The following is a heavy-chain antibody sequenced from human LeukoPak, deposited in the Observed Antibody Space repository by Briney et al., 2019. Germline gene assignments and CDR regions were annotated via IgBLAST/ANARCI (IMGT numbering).Heavy chain of an antibody. D-gene: IGHD3-9*01. CDR3: ARYFDYYYGMDV. J-gene: IGHJ6*02. CDR1: GGTFSSYA. V-gene: IGHV1-69*04. CDR2: IIPILGIT. Sequence: SVKVSCKASGGTFSSYAISWVRQAPGQGLEWMGRIIPILGITNYAQKFQGRVTITADKSTSTAYMELSSLRSEDTAVYYCARYFDYYYGMDVWGQGTTVTVSS.